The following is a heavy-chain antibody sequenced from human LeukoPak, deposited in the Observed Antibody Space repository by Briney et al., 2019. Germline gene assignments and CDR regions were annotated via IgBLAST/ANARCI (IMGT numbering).Heavy chain of an antibody. J-gene: IGHJ3*02. CDR3: ARDSKRRPYGDHLGYDAFDI. D-gene: IGHD4-17*01. Sequence: PGGSLRLSCAASGFTFSSYWMHWVRQAPGKGLVWVSRINSDGSSTSYADSVKGRFTISRDNAKNTLYLQMNSLRAEDTAVYYCARDSKRRPYGDHLGYDAFDIWGQGTMVTVSS. V-gene: IGHV3-74*01. CDR2: INSDGSST. CDR1: GFTFSSYW.